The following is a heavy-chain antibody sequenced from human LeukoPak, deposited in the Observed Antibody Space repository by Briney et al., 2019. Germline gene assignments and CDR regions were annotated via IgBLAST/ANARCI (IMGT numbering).Heavy chain of an antibody. CDR1: GFTFSSYD. V-gene: IGHV3-13*01. J-gene: IGHJ4*02. D-gene: IGHD3-22*01. CDR3: AREGDYYDSSGYYGPFDY. CDR2: IGTAGDT. Sequence: GGSLRLSCAASGFTFSSYDMHWVRQATGKGLEWVSAIGTAGDTYYPGSVKGRFTISRDNSRNSLYLDINSLRTEDTAVYYCAREGDYYDSSGYYGPFDYWGQGTLVTVSS.